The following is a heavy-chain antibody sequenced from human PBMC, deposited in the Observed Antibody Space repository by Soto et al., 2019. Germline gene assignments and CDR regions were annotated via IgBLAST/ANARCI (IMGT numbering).Heavy chain of an antibody. Sequence: PGGSLRLSCAASGFTFSSYGMHWVRQAPGKGLEWVAVISYDGSNKYYADSVKGRFTISRDNSKNTLYLQMNSLRAEDTAVYYCAKDLVDSSGSLGYWGQGTLVTVSS. J-gene: IGHJ4*02. CDR1: GFTFSSYG. CDR3: AKDLVDSSGSLGY. CDR2: ISYDGSNK. V-gene: IGHV3-30*18. D-gene: IGHD3-22*01.